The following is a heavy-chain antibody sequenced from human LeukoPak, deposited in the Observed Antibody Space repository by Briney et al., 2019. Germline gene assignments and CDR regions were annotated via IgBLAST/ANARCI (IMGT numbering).Heavy chain of an antibody. Sequence: GGSLRLSCAASGFTFSNYAMHWVRQAPGKGLEWVALTWSDGSNKYYGDSVKDRFTISRDNSMNMLYLHMNSLRVEDTAVYYCARDEAGHSAAFDIWGQGTMVTVSS. CDR2: TWSDGSNK. CDR1: GFTFSNYA. V-gene: IGHV3-33*01. J-gene: IGHJ3*02. CDR3: ARDEAGHSAAFDI.